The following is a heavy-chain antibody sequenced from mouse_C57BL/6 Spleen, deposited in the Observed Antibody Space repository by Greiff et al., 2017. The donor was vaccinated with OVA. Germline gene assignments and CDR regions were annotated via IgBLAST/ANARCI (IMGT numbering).Heavy chain of an antibody. CDR3: ARSFYYYGSSYWYFDV. V-gene: IGHV1-69*01. Sequence: QVQLQQSGAELVMPGASVKLSCKASGYTFTSYWMHWVKQRPGQGLEWIGEIDPSDSYTNYNQKFKGKSTLTVDKSSSTAYMQLSNLTSEDSAVYYCARSFYYYGSSYWYFDVWGTGTTVTVSS. CDR2: IDPSDSYT. D-gene: IGHD1-1*01. CDR1: GYTFTSYW. J-gene: IGHJ1*03.